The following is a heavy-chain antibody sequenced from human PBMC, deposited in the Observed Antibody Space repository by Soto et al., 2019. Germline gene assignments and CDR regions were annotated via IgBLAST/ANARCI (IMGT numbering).Heavy chain of an antibody. V-gene: IGHV1-69*02. CDR1: GDTFTFYS. CDR3: ASSYGSGYRAFDY. J-gene: IGHJ4*02. CDR2: INPILSMS. Sequence: QVQLVQSGAEVKRPGSSVKVSCKASGDTFTFYSINWVRQAPGLGLVWMGRINPILSMSNYAQRFQGRVTMPADKATITYYMDLSSLRSEDTAIYYCASSYGSGYRAFDYWGQGVLVTVSS. D-gene: IGHD3-10*01.